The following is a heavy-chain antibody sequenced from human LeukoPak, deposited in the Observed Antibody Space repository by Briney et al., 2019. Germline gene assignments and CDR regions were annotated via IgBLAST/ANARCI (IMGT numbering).Heavy chain of an antibody. D-gene: IGHD3-22*01. V-gene: IGHV1-8*01. CDR2: MNPNSGNT. Sequence: ASVKVSCKASEYTFASYDINWVRQATGQGLEWMGWMNPNSGNTGYAQKFQGRVTMTRNTSINTAYMELSSLRSEDTAVYYCARVNYYDSSGDLWGQGTMVTVSS. CDR1: EYTFASYD. J-gene: IGHJ3*01. CDR3: ARVNYYDSSGDL.